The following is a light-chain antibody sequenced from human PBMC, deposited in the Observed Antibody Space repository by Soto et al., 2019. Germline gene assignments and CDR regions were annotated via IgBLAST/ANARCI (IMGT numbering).Light chain of an antibody. CDR2: WAS. J-gene: IGKJ2*01. CDR3: QQYYSTPPYT. CDR1: QSVLYSSNNKNY. Sequence: IVMTQSPDSLAVSLGERATINCKSSQSVLYSSNNKNYLAWYQQKPGQSPKLLIYWASTRESGVPDRFSGSGSGTDFTLTISSLKAEDVAVYYCQQYYSTPPYTFGQGTKLEIK. V-gene: IGKV4-1*01.